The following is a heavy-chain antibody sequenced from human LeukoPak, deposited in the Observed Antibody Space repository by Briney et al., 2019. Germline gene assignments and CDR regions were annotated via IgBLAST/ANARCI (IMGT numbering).Heavy chain of an antibody. J-gene: IGHJ4*02. D-gene: IGHD3-10*01. Sequence: GGSLRLSCAASGFTFSSYAMHRVRQAPGKGLEYVSGISSNGGSTYYANSVKGRFTISRDNSKNTLYLQMGSLRAEDMAVYYCARGRGGNDYWGQGTLVTVSS. CDR3: ARGRGGNDY. CDR1: GFTFSSYA. V-gene: IGHV3-64*01. CDR2: ISSNGGST.